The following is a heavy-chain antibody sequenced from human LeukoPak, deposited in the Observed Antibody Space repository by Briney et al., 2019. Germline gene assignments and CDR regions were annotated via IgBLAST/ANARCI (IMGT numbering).Heavy chain of an antibody. J-gene: IGHJ4*02. Sequence: GGSLRLSCAASGFTFSSYAMSWVRQAPGKGLEWVSAISGSGGSTYYADSVKGRFTISRDNSKNTLYLQMNSLRAEDTAVYYCAKLGGYSYGYLIDYWGPGTLVTVSS. CDR2: ISGSGGST. CDR3: AKLGGYSYGYLIDY. D-gene: IGHD5-18*01. V-gene: IGHV3-23*01. CDR1: GFTFSSYA.